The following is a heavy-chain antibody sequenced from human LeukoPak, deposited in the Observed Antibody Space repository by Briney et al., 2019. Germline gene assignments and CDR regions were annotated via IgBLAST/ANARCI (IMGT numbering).Heavy chain of an antibody. CDR3: AKANGYFDY. CDR2: IGDSGAST. CDR1: VFTFGNYA. Sequence: GGSLRLSCAASVFTFGNYAMRWVRQARRKGLEWGSVIGDSGASTFYAGSVKGRFTISRDNSKSTLSLQMNSLRAEDTALYYCAKANGYFDYWGQGTLVTVSS. V-gene: IGHV3-23*01. D-gene: IGHD2-8*01. J-gene: IGHJ4*02.